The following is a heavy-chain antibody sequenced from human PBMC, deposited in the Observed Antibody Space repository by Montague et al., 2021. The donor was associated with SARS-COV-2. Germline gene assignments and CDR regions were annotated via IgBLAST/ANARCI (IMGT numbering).Heavy chain of an antibody. D-gene: IGHD6-19*01. J-gene: IGHJ4*02. CDR3: ARAKEAGRGYYFEY. Sequence: SQTLSLTCTVSGGSISSYYSSWIWLPQGQGLEWIGNIYFSGSTNYNSSLTSSVPMSVDTYKNQFPLHLSFVTAADTAVYYCARAKEAGRGYYFEYWGQGTLVTVSS. CDR1: GGSISSYY. V-gene: IGHV4-59*01. CDR2: IYFSGST.